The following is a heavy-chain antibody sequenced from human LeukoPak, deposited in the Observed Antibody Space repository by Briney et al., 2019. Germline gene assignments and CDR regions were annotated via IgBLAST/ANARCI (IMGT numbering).Heavy chain of an antibody. Sequence: SETLSLTCTVSGDSMRNYYWTWIRQPPGKGLEWIGYIYYSGSTNYNPSLKSRVTISVDTSKNQFSLKLSSVTAADTAVYYCARQFGGSYGAFDPWGQGTLVTVSS. CDR3: ARQFGGSYGAFDP. CDR2: IYYSGST. D-gene: IGHD1-26*01. V-gene: IGHV4-59*08. J-gene: IGHJ5*02. CDR1: GDSMRNYY.